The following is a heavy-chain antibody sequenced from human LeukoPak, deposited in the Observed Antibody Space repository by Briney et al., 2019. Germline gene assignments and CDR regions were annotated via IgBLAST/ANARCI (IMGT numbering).Heavy chain of an antibody. Sequence: GGSLRLSCAASGFTFSSYEMNWVRQAPGKGLEWVSSISSSSSYVYYADSVKGRFTISRDNAKNSLYLQMNSLRAEDTAVYYCARDMPPPYYYDSSGYNDAFDIWGQGTMVTVSS. J-gene: IGHJ3*02. CDR1: GFTFSSYE. V-gene: IGHV3-21*01. CDR2: ISSSSSYV. CDR3: ARDMPPPYYYDSSGYNDAFDI. D-gene: IGHD3-22*01.